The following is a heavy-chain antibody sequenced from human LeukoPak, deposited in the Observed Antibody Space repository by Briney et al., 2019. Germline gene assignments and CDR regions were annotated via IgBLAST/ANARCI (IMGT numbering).Heavy chain of an antibody. D-gene: IGHD3-3*01. Sequence: GGSLRLSCAASGFTFSSCATSWVRQASGKGLEWVSAISGSGGSTSYADSVKGRFTISRDISKNAVHLQMNSLRAEDTAVYSCAKDGGFWSGYYPIWGQGTLVSVSS. CDR2: ISGSGGST. CDR3: AKDGGFWSGYYPI. V-gene: IGHV3-23*01. CDR1: GFTFSSCA. J-gene: IGHJ4*02.